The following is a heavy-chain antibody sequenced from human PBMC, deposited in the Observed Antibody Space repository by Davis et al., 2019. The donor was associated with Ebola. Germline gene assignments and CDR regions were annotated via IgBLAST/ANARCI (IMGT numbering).Heavy chain of an antibody. V-gene: IGHV5-51*01. D-gene: IGHD6-13*01. J-gene: IGHJ5*02. CDR3: ARQESLYGSIDT. Sequence: TVSCKGSGYSFPSYWIRWVRQTPGKGLEWMGVIFSGDSDTSYRPPFESQLTISVDRSITTAYMQWSSLKASDSAMYYCARQESLYGSIDTWGQGTLVTVSS. CDR1: GYSFPSYW. CDR2: IFSGDSDT.